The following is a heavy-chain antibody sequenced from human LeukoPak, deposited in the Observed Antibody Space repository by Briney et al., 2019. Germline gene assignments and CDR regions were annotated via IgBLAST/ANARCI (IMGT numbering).Heavy chain of an antibody. CDR1: GGSISSSY. J-gene: IGHJ4*02. V-gene: IGHV4-59*01. CDR2: IYYSGST. CDR3: ARGGYYDRGYYFDY. Sequence: PSETLSLTCTVSGGSISSSYWSWIRQPPGKGLEWIGYIYYSGSTNYNPSLKSRVTITVDTSKNQFSLKLSSVTAADTAVYYCARGGYYDRGYYFDYWGQGTLVTVSS. D-gene: IGHD3-22*01.